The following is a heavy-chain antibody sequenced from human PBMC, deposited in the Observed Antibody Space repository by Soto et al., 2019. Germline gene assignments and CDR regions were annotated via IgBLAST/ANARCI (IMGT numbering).Heavy chain of an antibody. Sequence: QLQLQESGPGLVKPLETLSLTCTVSGDSINSSAYYWGWLRQPPGKGLEWIANIYYSGTTYSNPSLKSRTTMXVXXXXXXXXXXXXXXXXXXXXVXYCARLARTGFDYWGQGTLVTVSS. CDR1: GDSINSSAYY. CDR3: ARLARTGFDY. V-gene: IGHV4-39*01. CDR2: IYYSGTT. D-gene: IGHD3-9*01. J-gene: IGHJ4*02.